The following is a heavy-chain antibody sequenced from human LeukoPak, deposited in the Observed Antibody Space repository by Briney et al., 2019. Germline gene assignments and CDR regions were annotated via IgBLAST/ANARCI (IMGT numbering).Heavy chain of an antibody. J-gene: IGHJ4*02. CDR1: GESFSGYY. D-gene: IGHD3-9*01. CDR2: INHSGST. V-gene: IGHV4-34*01. CDR3: ARGGYFDWLLPFDC. Sequence: SETLSLTCAVYGESFSGYYWSWIRQPPGKGLEWIGEINHSGSTNYNPSLKSRVTISVDTSKNQFSLKLSSVTAADTAVYYCARGGYFDWLLPFDCWGQGTLVTASS.